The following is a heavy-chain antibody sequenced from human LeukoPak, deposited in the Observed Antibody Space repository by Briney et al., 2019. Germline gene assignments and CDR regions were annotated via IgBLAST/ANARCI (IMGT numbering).Heavy chain of an antibody. Sequence: GSLRLSCAASGFTFSSYGMHWVRQAPGKGLEWVAVISYDGSNKYYADSVKGRFTISRDNSKNTLYLQMNSLRAEDTAVYYCAKEAHRYYFDYWGQGTLVTVSS. CDR2: ISYDGSNK. CDR3: AKEAHRYYFDY. J-gene: IGHJ4*02. V-gene: IGHV3-30*18. CDR1: GFTFSSYG.